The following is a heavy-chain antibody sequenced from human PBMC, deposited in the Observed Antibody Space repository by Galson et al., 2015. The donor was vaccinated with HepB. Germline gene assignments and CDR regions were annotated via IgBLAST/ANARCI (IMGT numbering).Heavy chain of an antibody. D-gene: IGHD6-6*01. CDR1: GFTFSNYW. CDR2: TNGDGTNT. V-gene: IGHV3-74*01. Sequence: SLRLSCAASGFTFSNYWMHWVRQVPGEGLEWVSRTNGDGTNTNYADSVKGRFTISRDNAKNTGYLQMNSLRVEDTAVYYCARVFSTSSLFYFHYWGQGTLVTVSS. J-gene: IGHJ4*02. CDR3: ARVFSTSSLFYFHY.